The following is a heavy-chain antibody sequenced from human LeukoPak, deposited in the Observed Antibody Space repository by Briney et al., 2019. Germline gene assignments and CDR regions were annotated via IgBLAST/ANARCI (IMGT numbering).Heavy chain of an antibody. J-gene: IGHJ4*02. CDR1: GFTFSSYA. CDR3: ARSLVVGATTRLYYFDY. CDR2: ISGSGGST. V-gene: IGHV3-23*01. D-gene: IGHD1-26*01. Sequence: GGSPRLSCAASGFTFSSYAMSWVRQAPGKGLEWVSAISGSGGSTYYADSVKGRFTISRDNSKNTLYLQMNSLRAEDTAVYYCARSLVVGATTRLYYFDYWGQGTLVTVSS.